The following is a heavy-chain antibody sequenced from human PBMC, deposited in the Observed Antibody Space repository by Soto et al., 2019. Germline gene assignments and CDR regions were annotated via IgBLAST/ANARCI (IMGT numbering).Heavy chain of an antibody. D-gene: IGHD6-19*01. CDR3: AKDPDPKWLTRFDY. CDR1: GFTFSSYA. Sequence: LRLSCAASGFTFSSYAMSWVRQAPGKGLDWVSAISGSGGSTYYADSVKGRFTISRDNSKNTLYLQMNSLRAEDTAVYYCAKDPDPKWLTRFDYWGQRTLVTVSS. CDR2: ISGSGGST. V-gene: IGHV3-23*01. J-gene: IGHJ4*02.